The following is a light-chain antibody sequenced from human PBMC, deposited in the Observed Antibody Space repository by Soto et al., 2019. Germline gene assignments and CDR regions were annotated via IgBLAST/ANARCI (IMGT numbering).Light chain of an antibody. Sequence: TVLTQSPGTLSLSPGERATLSCRASQSVSSSSLAWYQQKPGQAPRLLIYRASSRATGIPDRFSGSESGTDFTLTISRLAPEDFAVYYCQQYGSSPPSWTFGQGAKVEIK. CDR3: QQYGSSPPSWT. V-gene: IGKV3-20*01. J-gene: IGKJ1*01. CDR2: RAS. CDR1: QSVSSSS.